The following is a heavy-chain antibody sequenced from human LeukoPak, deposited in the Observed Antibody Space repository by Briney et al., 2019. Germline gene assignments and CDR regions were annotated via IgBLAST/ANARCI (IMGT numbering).Heavy chain of an antibody. CDR1: GLTFTASV. J-gene: IGHJ3*02. Sequence: PGGSLRLSCAASGLTFTASVINWVRQAPGKGLEWVGALSDDGRDEYYAESVKGRFTISRDNSKNTVHLQMNSLRAEDTAVYYCAKGDDIAMTNGAFDIWGQGTMVTVSS. CDR2: LSDDGRDE. V-gene: IGHV3-30*18. D-gene: IGHD5-18*01. CDR3: AKGDDIAMTNGAFDI.